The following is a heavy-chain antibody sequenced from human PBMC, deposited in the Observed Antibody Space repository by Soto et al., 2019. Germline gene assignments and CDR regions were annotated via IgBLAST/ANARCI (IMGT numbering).Heavy chain of an antibody. J-gene: IGHJ6*02. CDR1: GGSISSSSYY. CDR2: IYYSGST. V-gene: IGHV4-39*01. Sequence: SETLSLTCTVSGGSISSSSYYWGWIRQPPGKGLEWIGSIYYSGSTYYNPSLKSRVTISVDTSKNQFSLKLSSVTAADTAVYYCARQSTSCYSACYGMDVWGQGTTVTVS. D-gene: IGHD2-2*01. CDR3: ARQSTSCYSACYGMDV.